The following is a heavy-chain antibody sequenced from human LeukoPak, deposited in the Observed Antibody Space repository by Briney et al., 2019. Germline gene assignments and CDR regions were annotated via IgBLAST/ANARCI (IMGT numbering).Heavy chain of an antibody. V-gene: IGHV4-59*01. J-gene: IGHJ4*02. CDR3: ARGAPVVGATTLGY. Sequence: SETLSLTCTVSGGSISRYYWSWIRQPPGKGLEWIGYIYYSGSTNYNPSLKSRVIISVDTSKNQFSLKLSSVTAVDTAVYYCARGAPVVGATTLGYWGQGTLVTVSS. CDR1: GGSISRYY. D-gene: IGHD1-26*01. CDR2: IYYSGST.